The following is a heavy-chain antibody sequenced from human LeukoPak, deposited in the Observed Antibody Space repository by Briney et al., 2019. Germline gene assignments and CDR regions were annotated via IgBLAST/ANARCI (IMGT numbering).Heavy chain of an antibody. D-gene: IGHD2-21*02. CDR2: IYYSGST. CDR1: GGSISSYY. V-gene: IGHV4-59*01. J-gene: IGHJ4*02. Sequence: SETLSLTCTVSGGSISSYYWSWIRQPPGKGLEWIGYIYYSGSTNYNPSLKSRVTISVDTSKNQFSLKLSSVTAADTAVYYCAREGLYCGGDCYSGLDYWGQGTLVTVSS. CDR3: AREGLYCGGDCYSGLDY.